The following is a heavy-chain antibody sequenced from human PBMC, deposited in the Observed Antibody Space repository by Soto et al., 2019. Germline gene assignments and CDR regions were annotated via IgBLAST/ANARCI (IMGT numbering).Heavy chain of an antibody. D-gene: IGHD3-3*01. CDR1: GYTFTGYY. V-gene: IGHV1-2*02. Sequence: ASVKVSCKASGYTFTGYYMHWVRQAPGQGLEWMGWINPNSGGTNYAQKFQGRVTMTRGTSISTAYMELSRLRSDDTAVYYCADIWSGYRPVHTPPLDVWGQGTTVTVSS. CDR2: INPNSGGT. CDR3: ADIWSGYRPVHTPPLDV. J-gene: IGHJ6*02.